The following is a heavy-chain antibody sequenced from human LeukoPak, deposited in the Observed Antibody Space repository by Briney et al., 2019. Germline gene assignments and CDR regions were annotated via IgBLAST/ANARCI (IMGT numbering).Heavy chain of an antibody. CDR1: GFTFSSYA. CDR2: ISGGGGPT. Sequence: GGSLRLSCAASGFTFSSYAMSWVRQAPGKGLEWVSAISGGGGPTYYADSVKGRFTISRDNSKNTLYLQMNSLRAEDAAVYFCAKNSGYSWQYFFDYWGQGTLVTVSS. J-gene: IGHJ4*02. V-gene: IGHV3-23*01. D-gene: IGHD6-25*01. CDR3: AKNSGYSWQYFFDY.